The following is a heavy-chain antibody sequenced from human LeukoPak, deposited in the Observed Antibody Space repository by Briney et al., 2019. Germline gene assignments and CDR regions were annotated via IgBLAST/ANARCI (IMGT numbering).Heavy chain of an antibody. D-gene: IGHD6-13*01. V-gene: IGHV4-39*01. Sequence: GSLRLSCAASGFTFSSYAMSWVRQPPGKGLEWIGTIYYAGDTYYNPSLKSRVTMSVDTSKNQLFLKLTSVTAADAAVYYCARRTGLFAPAGSDWGQGTLVIVSS. CDR2: IYYAGDT. CDR1: GFTFSSYA. J-gene: IGHJ4*02. CDR3: ARRTGLFAPAGSD.